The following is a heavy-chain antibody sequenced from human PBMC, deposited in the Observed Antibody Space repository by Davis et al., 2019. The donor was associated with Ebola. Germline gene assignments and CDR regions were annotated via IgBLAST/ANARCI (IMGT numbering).Heavy chain of an antibody. CDR3: AKDPTLIVVAPVDV. D-gene: IGHD3-22*01. Sequence: GESLKISCAASGFTFSHYWMSWVRQAPGKGPEWVAIMKQDGSEKYYVDSVRGRFTISRDNAENSLFLQMSSLRAEDTAVYYCAKDPTLIVVAPVDVWGKGTTVTVSS. CDR1: GFTFSHYW. CDR2: MKQDGSEK. V-gene: IGHV3-7*01. J-gene: IGHJ6*04.